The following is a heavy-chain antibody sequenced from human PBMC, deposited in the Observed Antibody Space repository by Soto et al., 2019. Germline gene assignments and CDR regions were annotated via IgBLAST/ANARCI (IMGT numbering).Heavy chain of an antibody. CDR1: GFTFSSYG. CDR3: AKDYLPSDYYDSSGYGTHYGMDV. D-gene: IGHD3-22*01. J-gene: IGHJ6*02. V-gene: IGHV3-30*18. CDR2: ISYDGSNK. Sequence: GGSLRLSCAASGFTFSSYGMHWVRQAPGKGLEWVAVISYDGSNKYYADSVKGRFTISRDNSKNTLYLQMNSLRAEDTAVYYCAKDYLPSDYYDSSGYGTHYGMDVWGQGTTVTVSS.